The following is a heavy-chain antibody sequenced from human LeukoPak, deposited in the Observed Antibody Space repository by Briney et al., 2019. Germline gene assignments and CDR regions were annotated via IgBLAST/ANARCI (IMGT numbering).Heavy chain of an antibody. D-gene: IGHD1-1*01. CDR2: ISHSGST. CDR3: ARDTWKDYYYYFMDV. CDR1: GDSISNPYY. J-gene: IGHJ6*03. Sequence: PSETLSLTCTVSGDSISNPYYWGWIRQPPGKGLEWIGSISHSGSTFYTPSPRSRVTISLDTSKNQFSLKLNSVTAADTAVYYCARDTWKDYYYYFMDVWGKGTTVTVSS. V-gene: IGHV4-38-2*02.